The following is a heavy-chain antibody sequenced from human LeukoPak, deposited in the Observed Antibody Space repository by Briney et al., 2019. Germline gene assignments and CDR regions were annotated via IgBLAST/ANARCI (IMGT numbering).Heavy chain of an antibody. CDR1: GFTFSSYS. J-gene: IGHJ4*02. CDR3: AREVGYSGYDLKDDY. V-gene: IGHV3-21*01. Sequence: GGSLRLSCAASGFTFSSYSMNWVRQAPGKGLEWVSSISSSSSYIYYADSVKGRFTISRDNAKNSLYLQMNSLRAEDTAVYYCAREVGYSGYDLKDDYWGQGTLVTVSS. CDR2: ISSSSSYI. D-gene: IGHD5-12*01.